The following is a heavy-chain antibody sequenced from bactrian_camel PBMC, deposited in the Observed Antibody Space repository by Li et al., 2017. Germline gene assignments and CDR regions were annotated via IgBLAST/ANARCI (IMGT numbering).Heavy chain of an antibody. D-gene: IGHD2*01. CDR2: LYFGSGHT. Sequence: VQLVESGGGSVQAGGSLRLSCTISGYSYNSDCVGWFRQAPGKEREGVAALYFGSGHTYYADSVKDRFTISQDAAKNTVYLEMNSLKPEETAMYYCAAGLKWCRQGYPTADFRYLGQGTQVTVS. CDR1: GYSYNSDC. V-gene: IGHV3S40*01. J-gene: IGHJ6*01. CDR3: AAGLKWCRQGYPTADFRY.